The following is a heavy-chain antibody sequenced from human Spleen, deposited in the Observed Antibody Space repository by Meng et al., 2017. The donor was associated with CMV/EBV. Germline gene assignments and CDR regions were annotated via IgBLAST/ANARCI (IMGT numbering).Heavy chain of an antibody. J-gene: IGHJ4*02. V-gene: IGHV4-4*07. D-gene: IGHD2-15*01. CDR3: AREKGRVVVAAYFDY. CDR1: GGSISSSY. CDR2: IYTSGST. Sequence: LEEAGLGLVKPSRPLSLTCTSFGGSISSSYWSWIRQPAGKGLEWIGRIYTSGSTNYNPSLKSRVTMSVDTSKNQFSLKLSSVTAADTAVYYCAREKGRVVVAAYFDYWGQGTLVTVSS.